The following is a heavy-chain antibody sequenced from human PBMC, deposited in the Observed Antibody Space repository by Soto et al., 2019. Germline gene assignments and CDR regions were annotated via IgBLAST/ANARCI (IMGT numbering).Heavy chain of an antibody. D-gene: IGHD6-19*01. V-gene: IGHV2-5*02. CDR2: IYWDDDK. CDR1: GFSLSSPAVG. J-gene: IGHJ4*02. Sequence: QITLKESGPTLVKPTQTLTLTCTFSGFSLSSPAVGVNWIRQPPGTALEWLALIYWDDDKQYTPSLRSRLTITKDTSKNQVVLTMTNMDPVDTATYYCAHGSGWFSDYWGQGTLVTVSS. CDR3: AHGSGWFSDY.